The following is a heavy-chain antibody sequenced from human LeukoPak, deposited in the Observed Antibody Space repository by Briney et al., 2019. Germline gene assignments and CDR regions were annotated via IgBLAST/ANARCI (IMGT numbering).Heavy chain of an antibody. V-gene: IGHV1-18*01. J-gene: IGHJ4*02. Sequence: ASVKVSCKASGYTFTSYGISWVRQAPGQGLEWMGWISAYNGNTNYAQKLQGRVTMTTDTSTSTAYMELRSLRSDDTAVYYCGRAGVGYYDSSGFDYWGQGTLVTVSS. CDR1: GYTFTSYG. CDR2: ISAYNGNT. CDR3: GRAGVGYYDSSGFDY. D-gene: IGHD3-22*01.